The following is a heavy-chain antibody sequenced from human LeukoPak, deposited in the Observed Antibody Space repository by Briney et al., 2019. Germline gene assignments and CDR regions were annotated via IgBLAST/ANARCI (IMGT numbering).Heavy chain of an antibody. V-gene: IGHV1-18*01. J-gene: IGHJ5*02. Sequence: ASVKVSCKASGYTFTSYGISWVRQAPGQGLEWMGRITPIIGTTKYAQRFQARVTITADRSTSTAYLELSGLTYDDTAVYYCARVNLRGSKYNWFDPWGQGTHVSVSS. D-gene: IGHD1-26*01. CDR1: GYTFTSYG. CDR3: ARVNLRGSKYNWFDP. CDR2: ITPIIGTT.